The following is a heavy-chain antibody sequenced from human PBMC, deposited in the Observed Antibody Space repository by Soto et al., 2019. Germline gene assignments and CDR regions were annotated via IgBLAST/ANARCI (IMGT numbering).Heavy chain of an antibody. V-gene: IGHV4-59*01. CDR1: GGSISSYY. CDR2: IYYSGST. Sequence: ETLSLTCTVSGGSISSYYWSWIRQPPGKGLEWIGYIYYSGSTNYNPSLKSRVTISVDTSKNQFSLKLSSVTAADTAVYYCARDRVVRGVIPYYYYYGMDVWGQGTTVTVSS. CDR3: ARDRVVRGVIPYYYYYGMDV. J-gene: IGHJ6*02. D-gene: IGHD3-10*01.